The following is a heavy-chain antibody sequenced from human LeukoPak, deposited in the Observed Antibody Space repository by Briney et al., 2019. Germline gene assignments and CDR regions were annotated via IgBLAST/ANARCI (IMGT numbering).Heavy chain of an antibody. CDR1: GYSFTSYW. CDR2: IYPGDSDT. V-gene: IGHV5-51*01. D-gene: IGHD4-11*01. Sequence: GESLQISCKGSGYSFTSYWIGWVRQMPGKGLEWMGIIYPGDSDTRYSPSFQGQVTISADKSISTAYLQWSSLKASDTAMYYCARQRVSDTVYYYYMDVWGKGTTVTVSS. CDR3: ARQRVSDTVYYYYMDV. J-gene: IGHJ6*03.